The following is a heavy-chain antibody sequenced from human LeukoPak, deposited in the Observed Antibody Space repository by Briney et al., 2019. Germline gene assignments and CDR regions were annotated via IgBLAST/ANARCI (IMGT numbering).Heavy chain of an antibody. D-gene: IGHD4-11*01. Sequence: PGGSLRLYCAASGFNFSNYDMTWVRQAPGKGLEWVSVISSSGDRTYYTYSVKGRFTISRDNSNNTLYLQMNSLRAEDTAVYYCAKGSDWMIQVTTVVWLSYWGQGTLVTVSS. CDR3: AKGSDWMIQVTTVVWLSY. CDR1: GFNFSNYD. CDR2: ISSSGDRT. V-gene: IGHV3-23*01. J-gene: IGHJ4*02.